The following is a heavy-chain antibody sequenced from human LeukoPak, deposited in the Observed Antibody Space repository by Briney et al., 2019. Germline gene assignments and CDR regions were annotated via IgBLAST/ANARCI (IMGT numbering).Heavy chain of an antibody. D-gene: IGHD3-22*01. CDR2: IYYSGST. Sequence: SETLSLTCTVSGGSISSYYWSWIRQPPGKGLEWIGYIYYSGSTYYNPSLKSRVTISVDTSKNQFSLKLSSVTAADTAVYFCARGPYSYDSSGAFDIWGQGTMVTVSS. CDR1: GGSISSYY. J-gene: IGHJ3*02. CDR3: ARGPYSYDSSGAFDI. V-gene: IGHV4-59*08.